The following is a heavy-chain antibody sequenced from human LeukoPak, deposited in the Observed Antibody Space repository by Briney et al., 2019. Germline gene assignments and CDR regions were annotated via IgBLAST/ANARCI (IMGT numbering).Heavy chain of an antibody. Sequence: PGGSLRLSCAASGFTFSSYGMHWVRQAPGKGLEWVAVIWYDGSNKYYADSVKGRFTISRDNSKNTLYLQMNSLRAEDTAVYYCARDEATLTMVRGVIDYWGQGTLVTVSS. CDR3: ARDEATLTMVRGVIDY. CDR1: GFTFSSYG. D-gene: IGHD3-10*01. V-gene: IGHV3-33*01. J-gene: IGHJ4*02. CDR2: IWYDGSNK.